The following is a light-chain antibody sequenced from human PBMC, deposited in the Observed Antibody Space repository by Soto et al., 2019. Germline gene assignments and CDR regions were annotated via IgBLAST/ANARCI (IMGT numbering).Light chain of an antibody. CDR3: QQYAGPPTT. CDR2: GAS. Sequence: VLTQSAGTMSLSPGERATLSCRASQSVSSSYLAWYQQKPGQAPRLLIYGASRRATGIPDRFSGGGSGTDFTLTISRLEPEDFAVYFCQQYAGPPTTFGQGTRLEI. CDR1: QSVSSSY. J-gene: IGKJ5*01. V-gene: IGKV3-20*01.